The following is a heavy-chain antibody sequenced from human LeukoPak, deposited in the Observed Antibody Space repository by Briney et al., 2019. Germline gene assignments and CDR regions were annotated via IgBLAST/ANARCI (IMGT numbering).Heavy chain of an antibody. V-gene: IGHV3-30*18. CDR1: GFTFSSYG. Sequence: GGSLRLSCAASGFTFSSYGMHWVRQAPGKGLEWVAVISYDGSNKYYVDSVKGRFTISRDNSKNTLYLQMNSLRAEDTAVYYCAKESQQFFYGMDVWGQGTTVTVSS. J-gene: IGHJ6*02. CDR2: ISYDGSNK. D-gene: IGHD6-13*01. CDR3: AKESQQFFYGMDV.